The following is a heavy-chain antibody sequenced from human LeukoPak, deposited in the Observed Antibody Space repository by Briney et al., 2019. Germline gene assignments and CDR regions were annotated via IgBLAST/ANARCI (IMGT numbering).Heavy chain of an antibody. J-gene: IGHJ4*02. CDR3: IAVAGT. CDR2: INTDETTT. D-gene: IGHD6-19*01. V-gene: IGHV3-74*01. Sequence: SGGSLRLSCAASGFTFSSYWMHWVRQAPGKGLVWVSRINTDETTTNSADSVEGRFTISRDNAKNTLYLQMNGLRAEDTAVYYCIAVAGTWGRGALVTVSS. CDR1: GFTFSSYW.